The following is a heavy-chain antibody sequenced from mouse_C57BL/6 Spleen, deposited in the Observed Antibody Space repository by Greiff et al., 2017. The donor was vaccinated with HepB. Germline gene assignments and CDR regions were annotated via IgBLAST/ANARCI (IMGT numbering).Heavy chain of an antibody. Sequence: QVQLQQPGAELVKPGASVKLSCKASGYTFTSYWMHWVKQRPGQGLEWIGMIHPNSGSTNYNEKFKSKATLTVDKSSSTAYMQLSSLTSEDSAVYYCARSGRIITTVVPSMDYWGQGTSVTVSS. CDR1: GYTFTSYW. J-gene: IGHJ4*01. D-gene: IGHD1-1*01. CDR2: IHPNSGST. CDR3: ARSGRIITTVVPSMDY. V-gene: IGHV1-64*01.